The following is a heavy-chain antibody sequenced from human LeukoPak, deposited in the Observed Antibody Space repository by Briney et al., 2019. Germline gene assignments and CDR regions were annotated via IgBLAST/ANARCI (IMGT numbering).Heavy chain of an antibody. CDR2: IYPGDSDT. CDR1: GYTFTTYW. Sequence: GESLKISCKGSGYTFTTYWIGWVRQMPGQGLEWMGIIYPGDSDTRYSPSFQGQVTISADKSITTAYLQWSSLKASDTAIYYCTRSEVATPRKFAYWGQGTLVTVSS. V-gene: IGHV5-51*01. D-gene: IGHD5-12*01. J-gene: IGHJ4*02. CDR3: TRSEVATPRKFAY.